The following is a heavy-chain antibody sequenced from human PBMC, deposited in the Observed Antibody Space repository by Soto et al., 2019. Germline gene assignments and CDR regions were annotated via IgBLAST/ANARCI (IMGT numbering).Heavy chain of an antibody. D-gene: IGHD4-4*01. J-gene: IGHJ4*02. Sequence: QVQLQQWGAGLLKPSETLSLTCAVYGGSFSGYYWSWIRQPPGMGLEWIGEINHSGSTNYNPSLKSRVTISVDTSKNQFSLKLSSVTAADTAVYSCARRRNLDYWGQGTLVSVSS. CDR1: GGSFSGYY. CDR2: INHSGST. CDR3: ARRRNLDY. V-gene: IGHV4-34*01.